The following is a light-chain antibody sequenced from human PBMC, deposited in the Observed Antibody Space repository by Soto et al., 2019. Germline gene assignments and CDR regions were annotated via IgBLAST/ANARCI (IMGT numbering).Light chain of an antibody. Sequence: QSALTQAASASGSPGQSITISCTGTSSDVGAYNHVSWYQQRPGKAPKVVIFEVNNRPSGVSNRFSGPKSGNTASLTISGLQTEDEADYYCASHTTSRTWVFGGGTKLTVL. J-gene: IGLJ3*02. CDR3: ASHTTSRTWV. V-gene: IGLV2-14*01. CDR2: EVN. CDR1: SSDVGAYNH.